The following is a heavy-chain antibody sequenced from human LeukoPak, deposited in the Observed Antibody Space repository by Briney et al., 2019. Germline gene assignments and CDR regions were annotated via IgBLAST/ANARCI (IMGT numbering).Heavy chain of an antibody. J-gene: IGHJ5*02. CDR1: GGSISSYY. CDR2: IYYSGST. V-gene: IGHV4-59*08. CDR3: ARGYSSGGCSCFDP. Sequence: SETLSLTCTVSGGSISSYYWSWIRQPPGKGLEWIGYIYYSGSTNYNPSLKSRVTISVDTSKNQFSLKLSSVTAADTAVYYCARGYSSGGCSCFDPWGQGTLVTASS. D-gene: IGHD6-19*01.